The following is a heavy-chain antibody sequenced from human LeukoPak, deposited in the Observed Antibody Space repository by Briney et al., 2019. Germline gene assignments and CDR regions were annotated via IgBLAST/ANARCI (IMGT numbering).Heavy chain of an antibody. J-gene: IGHJ3*02. Sequence: ASETLSLTCTVSGGSISSYYWSWIRQPPGKGLEWIGYIYYSGSTNYNPSLKSRVTISVDTSKNQFSLKLSSVTAADTAVYYCASWRKYYDSSGYYYSAGAFDIWGQGTMVTVSS. V-gene: IGHV4-59*01. CDR1: GGSISSYY. CDR3: ASWRKYYDSSGYYYSAGAFDI. CDR2: IYYSGST. D-gene: IGHD3-22*01.